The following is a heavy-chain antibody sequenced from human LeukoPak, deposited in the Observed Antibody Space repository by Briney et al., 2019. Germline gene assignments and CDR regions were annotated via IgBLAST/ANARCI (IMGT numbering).Heavy chain of an antibody. D-gene: IGHD6-6*01. CDR1: GGSFSGYY. CDR2: INHNGGT. Sequence: PETLSLTCAVYGGSFSGYYCTWIRQPPGKGLEWIGEINHNGGTNYNPSLKSRVTISVDTSRNQFSLKLSSVTAADTAVYYCARGGIADRLSRWGRGTLVTVSS. J-gene: IGHJ4*02. CDR3: ARGGIADRLSR. V-gene: IGHV4-34*01.